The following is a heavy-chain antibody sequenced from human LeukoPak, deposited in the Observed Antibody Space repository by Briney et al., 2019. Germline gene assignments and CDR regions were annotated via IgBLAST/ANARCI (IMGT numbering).Heavy chain of an antibody. CDR3: ARSPPEAGAAGHYYYYGMDV. J-gene: IGHJ6*02. Sequence: GGSLRLSCAASGFTFSSYAMHWVRQAPGKGLEWVAVISYDGSNKYFADSVKGRFTISRDNAKNSLYLQMNSLRAEDTAVYYCARSPPEAGAAGHYYYYGMDVWGQGTTVTVSS. CDR1: GFTFSSYA. CDR2: ISYDGSNK. D-gene: IGHD6-13*01. V-gene: IGHV3-30-3*01.